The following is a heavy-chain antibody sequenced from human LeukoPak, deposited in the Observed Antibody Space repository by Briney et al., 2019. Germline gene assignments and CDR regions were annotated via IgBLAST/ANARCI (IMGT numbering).Heavy chain of an antibody. CDR3: ASAVVYTSYYGMDV. V-gene: IGHV4-34*01. J-gene: IGHJ6*02. Sequence: PSETLSLTCAVYGGSFSGYYWSWIRQPPGKGLEWIGEINHSGSTNYNPSLKSRVTISVDTSKNQFSLKLSSVTAADTAVYYCASAVVYTSYYGMDVWGQGTTVTVSS. D-gene: IGHD6-13*01. CDR1: GGSFSGYY. CDR2: INHSGST.